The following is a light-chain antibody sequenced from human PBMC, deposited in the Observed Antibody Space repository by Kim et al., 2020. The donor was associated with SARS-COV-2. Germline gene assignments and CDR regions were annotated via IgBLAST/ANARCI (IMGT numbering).Light chain of an antibody. CDR1: SSNFGRNA. CDR2: HND. CDR3: AAWDDTLNGEV. V-gene: IGLV1-44*01. J-gene: IGLJ2*01. Sequence: ELTQPPSASGTPGQRVTISCSGSSSNFGRNAASWYQQLPGTAPKLLIYHNDQRPSGVPDRFSGSKSATSASLAISGLQSDDEGDYYCAAWDDTLNGEVFGGGTKLTVL.